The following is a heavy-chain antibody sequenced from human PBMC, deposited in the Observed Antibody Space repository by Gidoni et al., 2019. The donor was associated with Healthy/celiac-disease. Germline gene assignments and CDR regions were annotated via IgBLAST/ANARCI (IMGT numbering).Heavy chain of an antibody. J-gene: IGHJ6*02. CDR2: ISSSSSTI. CDR1: GFTFSSSR. D-gene: IGHD6-13*01. Sequence: EVQLVESGGGLVQPGGSLRLSCAASGFTFSSSRMNWFRQAPGKGLEWVSYISSSSSTIYYADSVKGRFTISRDNAKNSLYLQMNSLRDEDTAVYYCAREIFAAAGNYYYGMDVWGQGTTVTVSS. CDR3: AREIFAAAGNYYYGMDV. V-gene: IGHV3-48*02.